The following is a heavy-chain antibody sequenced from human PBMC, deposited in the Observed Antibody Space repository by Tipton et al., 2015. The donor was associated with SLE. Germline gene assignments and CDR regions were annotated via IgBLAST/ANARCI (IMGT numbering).Heavy chain of an antibody. J-gene: IGHJ3*02. CDR3: AGLRGILTGPRGAFDI. CDR2: IYTSGSN. CDR1: GGSISSGSYY. D-gene: IGHD3-9*01. V-gene: IGHV4-61*09. Sequence: TLSLTCTVSGGSISSGSYYWSWIRQPAGKGLEWIGHIYTSGSNNYNPSLQSRVTISVETSKNQFSLKLSSVTAADTAVYYCAGLRGILTGPRGAFDIWGQVTMVTVSS.